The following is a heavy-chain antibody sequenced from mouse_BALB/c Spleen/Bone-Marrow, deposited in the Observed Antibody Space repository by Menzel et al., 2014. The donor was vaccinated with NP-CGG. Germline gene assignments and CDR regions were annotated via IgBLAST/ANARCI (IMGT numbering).Heavy chain of an antibody. CDR3: ARVAYYNVYFDY. D-gene: IGHD2-12*01. J-gene: IGHJ2*01. V-gene: IGHV5-6-3*01. Sequence: EVKVVESGGGLVQPGGSLKLSCAASGFTFGNYAMSWVRQTPDKRLELVATINSNGGSTYYPDSVKGRFTISRDNARNTLYLQMCSLKSEDTAMYYCARVAYYNVYFDYWGQGTTLTVSS. CDR1: GFTFGNYA. CDR2: INSNGGST.